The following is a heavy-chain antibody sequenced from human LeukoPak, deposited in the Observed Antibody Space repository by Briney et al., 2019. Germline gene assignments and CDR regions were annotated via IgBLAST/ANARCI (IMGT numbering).Heavy chain of an antibody. D-gene: IGHD4-17*01. CDR1: GYTFTSYA. Sequence: GASVKVSCKASGYTFTSYAMNWVRQAPGQGLEWMGWINTNTGNPTYAQGFTGRFVFFLDTSVSTAYLQISSLKAEDTAVYYCARDLGGDYEEYYYYYYYMDVWGKGTTVTVSS. CDR3: ARDLGGDYEEYYYYYYYMDV. V-gene: IGHV7-4-1*02. CDR2: INTNTGNP. J-gene: IGHJ6*03.